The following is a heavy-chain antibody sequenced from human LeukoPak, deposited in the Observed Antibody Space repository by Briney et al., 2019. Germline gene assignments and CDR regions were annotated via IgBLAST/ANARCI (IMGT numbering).Heavy chain of an antibody. J-gene: IGHJ3*02. Sequence: SETLSLTRTVSGASIISTSHCWGWIRQPPGKGLEWIGSIYYSGDTYYNPSLKSRFTMSVDTSKNQFSLKLNSVTAADTAVYYCARSTTIPYHAFDIWGQGKMVTVSS. CDR2: IYYSGDT. CDR3: ARSTTIPYHAFDI. V-gene: IGHV4-39*01. CDR1: GASIISTSHC. D-gene: IGHD2/OR15-2a*01.